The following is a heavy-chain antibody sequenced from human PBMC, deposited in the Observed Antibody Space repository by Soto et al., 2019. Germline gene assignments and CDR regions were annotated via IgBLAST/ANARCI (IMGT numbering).Heavy chain of an antibody. Sequence: GESLKISCKGVGYKFGSAWIGWVRQMPGKGLEWMGIIKPGTSDIRYSPSCRGHVTISADEAVSTAYLQWSSLKASDTAMYYCARQLSHICDSWGQGTLVTVAS. J-gene: IGHJ4*02. CDR2: IKPGTSDI. V-gene: IGHV5-51*01. D-gene: IGHD3-3*02. CDR1: GYKFGSAW. CDR3: ARQLSHICDS.